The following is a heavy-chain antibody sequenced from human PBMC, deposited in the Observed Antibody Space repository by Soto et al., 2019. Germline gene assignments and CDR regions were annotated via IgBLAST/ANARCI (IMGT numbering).Heavy chain of an antibody. J-gene: IGHJ3*02. Sequence: QVQLVQSGAEVKKPGASVKVFCKASGYSFTSYVMHWVRQAPGQSLEWMGWISAGNGDTKYSQKFQGRLTVTRDTSATTAYMELSSLRSEDTAVYYCARRIEVVPAAMYAFDIWGQGTMVTVSS. CDR3: ARRIEVVPAAMYAFDI. D-gene: IGHD2-2*01. CDR1: GYSFTSYV. V-gene: IGHV1-3*01. CDR2: ISAGNGDT.